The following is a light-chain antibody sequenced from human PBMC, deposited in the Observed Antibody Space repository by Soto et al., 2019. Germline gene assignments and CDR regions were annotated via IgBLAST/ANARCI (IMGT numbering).Light chain of an antibody. CDR2: KAS. CDR1: QTISMW. CDR3: QHYNSYSEP. J-gene: IGKJ1*01. V-gene: IGKV1-5*03. Sequence: DIQMTQSPSTLSGSVGDRVTITCRASQTISMWLAWYQQNPGKAPKLLTYKASTLKSGVPSRFSGSGSGTEFTLPITTLQPDDFPTYYCQHYNSYSEPFGQGPKV.